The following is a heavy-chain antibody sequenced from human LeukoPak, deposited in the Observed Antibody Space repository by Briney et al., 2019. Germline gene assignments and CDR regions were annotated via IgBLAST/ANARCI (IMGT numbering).Heavy chain of an antibody. CDR3: AREITLLYCSSTSCYSPGVAFDI. V-gene: IGHV4-34*01. Sequence: SETLSLTCAVYGGSFSGYYWSWIRQPPGKGLEWIGEINHSGSTNYNPSLKSRVTISVDTSKNQFSLKLSSVTAADTAVYYCAREITLLYCSSTSCYSPGVAFDIWGQGTMVTVSS. CDR2: INHSGST. D-gene: IGHD2-2*02. J-gene: IGHJ3*02. CDR1: GGSFSGYY.